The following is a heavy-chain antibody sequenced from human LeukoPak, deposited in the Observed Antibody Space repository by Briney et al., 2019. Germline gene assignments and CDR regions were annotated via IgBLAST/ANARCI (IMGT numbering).Heavy chain of an antibody. V-gene: IGHV3-7*01. CDR1: GFTFTTYW. CDR2: IKQDGSEK. CDR3: ARIGYSSSSFDY. Sequence: GGSLLLSCAASGFTFTTYWMSWVRPAPGKGLEWGANIKQDGSEKDYVDSLKGRFTISRDNAKNSVNLQMNSLRVEDTAVYYCARIGYSSSSFDYWGQGTLVTVPS. D-gene: IGHD6-13*01. J-gene: IGHJ4*02.